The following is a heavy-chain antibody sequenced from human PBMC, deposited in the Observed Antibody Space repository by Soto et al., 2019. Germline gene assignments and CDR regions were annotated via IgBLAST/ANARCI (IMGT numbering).Heavy chain of an antibody. D-gene: IGHD3-10*01. CDR3: AREMGRGGGSGYYYYGMDV. CDR2: IIPIFGTA. CDR1: GGTFSSYA. Sequence: QVKLVQSGAEVKKPGSSVKVSCKASGGTFSSYAISWVRQAPGQGLEWMGGIIPIFGTANYAQKFQGRVTITADESPSKAYMELGNLRSEDQAVDFRAREMGRGGGSGYYYYGMDVWGQGAKVTV. J-gene: IGHJ6*02. V-gene: IGHV1-69*01.